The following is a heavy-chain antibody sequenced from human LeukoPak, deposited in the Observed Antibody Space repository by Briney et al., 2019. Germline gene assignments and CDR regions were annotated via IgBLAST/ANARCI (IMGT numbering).Heavy chain of an antibody. J-gene: IGHJ3*02. CDR2: IKQDGSEK. Sequence: GGSLRLSCAASGFTFSNAWMSWVRQAPGKGLEWVANIKQDGSEKYYVDSVKGRFTISRDNAKNSLYLQMNSLRAEDTAVYYCARVSEIAAAGGAFDIWGQGTMVTVSS. V-gene: IGHV3-7*01. CDR3: ARVSEIAAAGGAFDI. CDR1: GFTFSNAW. D-gene: IGHD6-13*01.